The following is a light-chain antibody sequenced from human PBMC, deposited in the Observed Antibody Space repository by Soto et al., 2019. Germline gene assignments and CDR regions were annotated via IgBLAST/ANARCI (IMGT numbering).Light chain of an antibody. Sequence: QSVLTQPASVSGSPGQSITISCTGTSSDTGAYDFVSWYQQHPDKAPKLMVYEVTIRPSGVSNRFSGSKSGNTASLTISGLQAGDEADYYCTSFTSSTILYVFGTGTKVTVL. V-gene: IGLV2-14*01. J-gene: IGLJ1*01. CDR1: SSDTGAYDF. CDR3: TSFTSSTILYV. CDR2: EVT.